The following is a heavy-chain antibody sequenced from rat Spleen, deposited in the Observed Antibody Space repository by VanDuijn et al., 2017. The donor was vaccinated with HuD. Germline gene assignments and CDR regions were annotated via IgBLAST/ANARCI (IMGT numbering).Heavy chain of an antibody. Sequence: EVQLVESDGDLVQPGRSLKLSCAASGFTFSDYYMAWVRQAPTKGLEWVATISYDGDSTYYRDSVKGRFTISRDNAKSTLYLQMDSLRSGDTATYYCSRHRLYYLDGNYYHSRVMDAWGQGVSVTVSS. CDR3: SRHRLYYLDGNYYHSRVMDA. J-gene: IGHJ4*01. CDR2: ISYDGDST. CDR1: GFTFSDYY. V-gene: IGHV5-29*01. D-gene: IGHD1-12*02.